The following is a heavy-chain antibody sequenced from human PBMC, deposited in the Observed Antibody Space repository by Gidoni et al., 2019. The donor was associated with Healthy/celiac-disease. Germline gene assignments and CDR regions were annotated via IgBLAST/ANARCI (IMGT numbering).Heavy chain of an antibody. V-gene: IGHV4-59*01. D-gene: IGHD6-19*01. CDR3: ARADSSGWYKIGGMDV. Sequence: QVQLQESGPGLVKPSETLSLTSTASGGSISSYYWSWIRQPPGKGLEWIGYIYYSGSTNYNPTLKSRVNISVDTAKNQFSLKLSSVTAADTAVYYCARADSSGWYKIGGMDVWGQGTTVTVSS. CDR2: IYYSGST. J-gene: IGHJ6*02. CDR1: GGSISSYY.